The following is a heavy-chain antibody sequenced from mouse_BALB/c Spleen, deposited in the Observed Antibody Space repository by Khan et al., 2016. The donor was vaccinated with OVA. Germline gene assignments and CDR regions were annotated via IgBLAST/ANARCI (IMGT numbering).Heavy chain of an antibody. J-gene: IGHJ2*01. Sequence: QVQLQQPGAELVKAGASVKMSCKASGYTFTSCWMHWVKQRLGQGLEWFAETNPTNGRTYYNEKFKSKATLTVDNSSSTAYMLLSGPTFEDSAVYYWARIKKIVATYFDYWGQGTTLTVSS. V-gene: IGHV1S81*02. D-gene: IGHD1-1*01. CDR2: TNPTNGRT. CDR1: GYTFTSCW. CDR3: ARIKKIVATYFDY.